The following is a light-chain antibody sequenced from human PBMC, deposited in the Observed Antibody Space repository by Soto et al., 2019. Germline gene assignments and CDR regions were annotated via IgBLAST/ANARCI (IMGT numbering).Light chain of an antibody. V-gene: IGLV1-44*01. CDR3: AAWDDSLNAPV. J-gene: IGLJ3*02. Sequence: QTVVTQPPSASGTPGQRVTISCSGSSSNIGSNYVYWYQQLPGTAPKLLIYSNNQRPSGVPDRFSGSKSGTSASLAISGLQSEDEADYYCAAWDDSLNAPVFGGGTKLTVL. CDR1: SSNIGSNY. CDR2: SNN.